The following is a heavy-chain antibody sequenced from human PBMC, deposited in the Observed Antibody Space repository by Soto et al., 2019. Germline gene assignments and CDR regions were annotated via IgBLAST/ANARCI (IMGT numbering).Heavy chain of an antibody. CDR2: ITGSTGTT. J-gene: IGHJ6*03. D-gene: IGHD2-2*01. CDR1: GFTFSNFA. V-gene: IGHV3-23*01. Sequence: GGSLRLSCAASGFTFSNFAMSWVRHAPGKGLEWVSGITGSTGTTYYADSVRGRFIISRDNSKNTLHLQMNSLRAEDTAVYYCAKDTSSSPYYMDVWGKGTTVTVSS. CDR3: AKDTSSSPYYMDV.